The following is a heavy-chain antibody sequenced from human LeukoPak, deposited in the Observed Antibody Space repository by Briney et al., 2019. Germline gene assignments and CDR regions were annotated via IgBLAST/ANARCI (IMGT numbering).Heavy chain of an antibody. CDR2: IIPIFGTA. D-gene: IGHD1-1*01. Sequence: GASVKVSCKASGGTFSSYAISWVRQAPGQGLEWMGGIIPIFGTANYAQKFQGRVTITADGSTSTAYMELSSLRSEDTAVYYCASGVRREEWFDPWGQGTLVTVSS. CDR3: ASGVRREEWFDP. V-gene: IGHV1-69*13. CDR1: GGTFSSYA. J-gene: IGHJ5*02.